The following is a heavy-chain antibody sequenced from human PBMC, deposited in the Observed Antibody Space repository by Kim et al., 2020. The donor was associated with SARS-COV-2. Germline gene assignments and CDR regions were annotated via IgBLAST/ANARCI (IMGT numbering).Heavy chain of an antibody. V-gene: IGHV4-30-4*01. Sequence: SETLSLTCTVSGGSISSGDYYWSWIRQPPGKGLEWIGYIYYSGSTYYNPSLKSRVTIPVDTSNNQFSLKLSSVTAADTAVYFCARARITMIVLVTHFDYWGQGTLVTVSS. J-gene: IGHJ4*02. CDR2: IYYSGST. CDR1: GGSISSGDYY. CDR3: ARARITMIVLVTHFDY. D-gene: IGHD3-22*01.